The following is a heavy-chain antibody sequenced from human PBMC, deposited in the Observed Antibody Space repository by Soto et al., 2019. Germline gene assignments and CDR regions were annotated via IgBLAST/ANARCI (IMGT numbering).Heavy chain of an antibody. CDR3: ARVKGTYSGSYHFDS. V-gene: IGHV6-1*01. CDR1: GDSVSSDRAA. CDR2: TYYRSKWYN. J-gene: IGHJ4*02. Sequence: QVQLQQSGPGLVKPSQTLSLTCAISGDSVSSDRAAWNWIRQSPSRGLEWLGRTYYRSKWYNDYAVSVKCRITINPDTSKNQFSLQLKSVTPEDTALYCCARVKGTYSGSYHFDSWGQGTLVTVSS. D-gene: IGHD1-26*01.